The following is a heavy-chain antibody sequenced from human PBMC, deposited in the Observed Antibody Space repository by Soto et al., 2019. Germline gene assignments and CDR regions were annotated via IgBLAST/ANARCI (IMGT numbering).Heavy chain of an antibody. CDR3: GRSTRGVEYYYYMDV. J-gene: IGHJ6*03. D-gene: IGHD2-2*01. Sequence: ASVKVSCKASGYTFTSYDINWVRQATGQGLEWMGWMNPNSGNTGYAQKFQGRVTMTRNTSISTAYMELSSLRSEDTAVYYCGRSTRGVEYYYYMDVWGKGTTVTVSS. CDR1: GYTFTSYD. CDR2: MNPNSGNT. V-gene: IGHV1-8*01.